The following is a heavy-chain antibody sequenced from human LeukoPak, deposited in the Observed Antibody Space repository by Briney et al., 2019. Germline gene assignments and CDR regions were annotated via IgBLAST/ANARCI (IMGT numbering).Heavy chain of an antibody. J-gene: IGHJ4*02. CDR3: ARVTYYYDTSGYPLPYYFDY. V-gene: IGHV4-38-2*01. CDR2: IYHSGST. Sequence: SETLSLTCAVSGYSISSGYYWGWIRRPPGKGLEWIGSIYHSGSTYYNPSLKSRVTISVDTSKNQFSLKLNSATAADTAVYYCARVTYYYDTSGYPLPYYFDYWGQGTLVTVSS. CDR1: GYSISSGYY. D-gene: IGHD3-22*01.